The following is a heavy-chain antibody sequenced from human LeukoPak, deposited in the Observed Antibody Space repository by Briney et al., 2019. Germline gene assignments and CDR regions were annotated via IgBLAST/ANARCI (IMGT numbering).Heavy chain of an antibody. CDR1: GFTFSSYA. J-gene: IGHJ4*02. CDR2: ISGSGGST. CDR3: AKDLANDSSGYPLPFDY. Sequence: GGSLRLSCAASGFTFSSYAMSWVRQAPGQGLEWVSAISGSGGSTYYADSVKGRFTISRDNSKNTLYLQMNSLRAEDTAVYYCAKDLANDSSGYPLPFDYWGQGTLVTVSS. V-gene: IGHV3-23*01. D-gene: IGHD3-22*01.